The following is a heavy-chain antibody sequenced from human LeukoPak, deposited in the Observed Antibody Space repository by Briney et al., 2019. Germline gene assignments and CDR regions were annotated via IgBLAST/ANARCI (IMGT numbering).Heavy chain of an antibody. CDR1: GYTFTGYY. D-gene: IGHD5-18*01. CDR2: INPNSGGT. CDR3: ARRVGGYSYGIIDY. Sequence: GASVKVSCKASGYTFTGYYMHWVRQAPGQGLEWMGWINPNSGGTNYAQKFQGRVTMTRDTSISTAYMELSRLRSDDTAVYYCARRVGGYSYGIIDYWGQGTLVTVSS. J-gene: IGHJ4*02. V-gene: IGHV1-2*02.